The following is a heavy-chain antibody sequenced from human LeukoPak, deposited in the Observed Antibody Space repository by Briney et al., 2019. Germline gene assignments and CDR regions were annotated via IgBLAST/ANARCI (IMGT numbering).Heavy chain of an antibody. Sequence: GGSLRLSCAASGFTFSTYGMHWVRQAPGKGLEWVTVIWHDGSHKDYADSVKGRFTISRDNSKNTLYSQMNDLRAEDTAVYFCVRGWGSNVYASAFDVWGQGTMVTVSS. V-gene: IGHV3-33*01. J-gene: IGHJ3*01. CDR3: VRGWGSNVYASAFDV. D-gene: IGHD3-16*01. CDR2: IWHDGSHK. CDR1: GFTFSTYG.